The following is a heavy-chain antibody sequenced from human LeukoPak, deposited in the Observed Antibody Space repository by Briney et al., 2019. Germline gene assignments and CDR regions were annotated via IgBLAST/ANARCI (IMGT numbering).Heavy chain of an antibody. D-gene: IGHD3/OR15-3a*01. V-gene: IGHV4-34*01. Sequence: GSLRLSCAASGFTFSNAWMSWVRQPPGKGLEWIGEINHSGSTNYNPSLKSRVTISVDTSKNQFSLKLSSVTAADTAVYYCARGRGLFSYWGQGTLVTVSS. CDR1: GFTFSNAW. CDR3: ARGRGLFSY. J-gene: IGHJ4*02. CDR2: INHSGST.